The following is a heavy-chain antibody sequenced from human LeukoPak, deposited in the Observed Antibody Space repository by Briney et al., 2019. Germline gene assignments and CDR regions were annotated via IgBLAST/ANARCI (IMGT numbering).Heavy chain of an antibody. CDR2: INPRGTYT. Sequence: ASVKVSCTASGYRFTSTYMHWVRQAPAQGLEWMGLINPRGTYTKYAQKFQGRVCMTRDTSTSTDYMELRSPTSEDSAVYYCARDQSGSTTVTVTTDYWYFDVWGRGTLVTVSS. D-gene: IGHD4-17*01. CDR1: GYRFTSTY. J-gene: IGHJ2*01. V-gene: IGHV1-46*01. CDR3: ARDQSGSTTVTVTTDYWYFDV.